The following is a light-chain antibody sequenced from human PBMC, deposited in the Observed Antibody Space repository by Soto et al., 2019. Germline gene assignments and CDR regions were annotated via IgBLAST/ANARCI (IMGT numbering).Light chain of an antibody. CDR3: QSYDSSLRGSV. V-gene: IGLV1-40*01. Sequence: QSALTQPPSVSGAPGQRVTFSCTGSSSNIGAHYDGHWYQHLPGTAPKLLIYGNNNRPSAVPDRFSGSKSGTSASLAITGLQAEDEADYYCQSYDSSLRGSVFGGGTKLTVL. CDR1: SSNIGAHYD. J-gene: IGLJ2*01. CDR2: GNN.